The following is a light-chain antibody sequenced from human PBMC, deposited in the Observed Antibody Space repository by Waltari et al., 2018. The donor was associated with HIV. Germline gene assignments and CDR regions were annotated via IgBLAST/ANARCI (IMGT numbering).Light chain of an antibody. CDR1: SSDVGGYNY. CDR2: VVS. CDR3: SSYTTSTTPVL. J-gene: IGLJ2*01. V-gene: IGLV2-14*01. Sequence: QSALTQPASVSGSPGQSITISCTGTSSDVGGYNYVSWYQQHPGKAPKLLFSVVSNRLSGISIRFSGSKSGNTASLTISGLQTEYEADYYCSSYTTSTTPVLFGGGTKLTVV.